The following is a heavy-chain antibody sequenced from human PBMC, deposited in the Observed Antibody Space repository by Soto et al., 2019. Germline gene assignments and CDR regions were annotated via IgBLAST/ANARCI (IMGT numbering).Heavy chain of an antibody. CDR1: GGSISSSGYN. J-gene: IGHJ4*02. D-gene: IGHD3-10*01. CDR2: IYYSGST. CDR3: ARYGSGSYYPTTFDY. V-gene: IGHV4-31*03. Sequence: QVQLQESSPGLVQPSQPLSLTFTVSGGSISSSGYNCSCIRQHPGKGLEWIGYIYYSGSTYYNPSLKSRVTISVDTSQNQFSLKLSSVTAADTAVYFCARYGSGSYYPTTFDYWGQGTLVTVSS.